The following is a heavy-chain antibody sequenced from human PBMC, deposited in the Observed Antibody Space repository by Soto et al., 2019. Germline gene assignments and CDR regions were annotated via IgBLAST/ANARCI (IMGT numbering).Heavy chain of an antibody. J-gene: IGHJ4*02. D-gene: IGHD1-1*01. V-gene: IGHV1-2*02. CDR2: INPNSGGT. CDR1: GYTLTGYY. CDR3: ARDPGTGWNYVGY. Sequence: GPSVRVSCKASGYTLTGYYMHWVRQAPGQGLEWMGWINPNSGGTNYAQKFQGRVTMTRDTSINTAYMELSRLRSDDTAVYYCARDPGTGWNYVGYWGQGTLVTVSS.